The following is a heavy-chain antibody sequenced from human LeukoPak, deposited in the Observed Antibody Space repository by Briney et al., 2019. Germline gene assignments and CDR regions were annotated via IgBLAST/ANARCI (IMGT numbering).Heavy chain of an antibody. CDR2: IYSDGST. Sequence: GGSLRLSCAASGFTISSNYMTWVRQAPGKGLEWVPVIYSDGSTFYADSVKGRFTISRDSSKNTLYLQMNSLRAEDTAVYYCARDHRIGGSWGQGTLVTVSS. V-gene: IGHV3-53*01. J-gene: IGHJ4*02. CDR3: ARDHRIGGS. CDR1: GFTISSNY. D-gene: IGHD3-16*01.